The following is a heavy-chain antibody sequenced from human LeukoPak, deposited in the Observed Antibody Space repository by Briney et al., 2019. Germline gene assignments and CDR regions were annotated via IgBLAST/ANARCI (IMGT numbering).Heavy chain of an antibody. CDR2: IDYSGST. CDR3: ARAEAPDDSSGYYYHYYYMDV. J-gene: IGHJ6*03. D-gene: IGHD3-22*01. CDR1: GGSISSGDYY. Sequence: SETLSLTCTVSGGSISSGDYYWRWIRQPPGKGLEWIGYIDYSGSTYYNPSLKSRVTISVDTSKNQFSLKLSSVTAADTAVYYCARAEAPDDSSGYYYHYYYMDVWGKGTTVTVSS. V-gene: IGHV4-30-4*08.